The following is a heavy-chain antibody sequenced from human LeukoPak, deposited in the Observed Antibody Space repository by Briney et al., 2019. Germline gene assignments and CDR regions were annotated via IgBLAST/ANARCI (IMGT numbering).Heavy chain of an antibody. CDR2: VYHSGST. V-gene: IGHV4-4*02. D-gene: IGHD6-13*01. CDR3: ARDLGSSWFGPLDY. J-gene: IGHJ4*02. CDR1: GGSISSSAW. Sequence: WETLALTCAVSGGSISSSAWWSWVRQPPGKGLEWIGEVYHSGSTNYNSLLKSRVTISVDKSKNQFSLKLTSATAADTAVYYCARDLGSSWFGPLDYWGQGILVIVSS.